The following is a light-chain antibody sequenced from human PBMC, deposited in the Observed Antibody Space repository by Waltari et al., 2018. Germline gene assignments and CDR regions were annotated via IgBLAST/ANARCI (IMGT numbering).Light chain of an antibody. Sequence: YDLTQPPSVSVSPGQAASITCSGDNLGNKYVCWYQQKPGQSPPLLIYQDTKRPSGIPERVSGSVSGNTVTLTISATQALDEADYYCQAWDSNVNWVFGGGTKLTVL. V-gene: IGLV3-1*01. CDR3: QAWDSNVNWV. CDR1: NLGNKY. J-gene: IGLJ3*02. CDR2: QDT.